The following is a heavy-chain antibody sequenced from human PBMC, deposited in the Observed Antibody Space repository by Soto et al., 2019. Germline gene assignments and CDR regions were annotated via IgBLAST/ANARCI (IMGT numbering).Heavy chain of an antibody. CDR2: ISAYNGNT. CDR1: CYTFTSYG. CDR3: ARRDFWSGYMDYYYGMDV. V-gene: IGHV1-18*04. Sequence: AAVNVSCKGSCYTFTSYGISWVRQAPVQVLEWMGWISAYNGNTNYAQKLQGRVTMTTDTSTSTAYMELRSLRSDDTAVYYCARRDFWSGYMDYYYGMDVWGQGTTVTVSS. J-gene: IGHJ6*02. D-gene: IGHD3-3*01.